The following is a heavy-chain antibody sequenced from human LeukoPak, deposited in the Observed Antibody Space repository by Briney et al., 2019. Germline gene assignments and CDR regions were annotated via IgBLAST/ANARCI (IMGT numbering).Heavy chain of an antibody. CDR3: AKDAQPITMKYYFDY. CDR2: IWYDGSNK. V-gene: IGHV3-33*06. Sequence: QPGGSLRLSCAASGFTFSSYGMHWVRQAPGKGVEWVAVIWYDGSNKYYADSVKGRFTISRDNSKNTLYLQMNSLRAEDTAVYYCAKDAQPITMKYYFDYWGQGTLVTVSS. CDR1: GFTFSSYG. D-gene: IGHD3-22*01. J-gene: IGHJ4*02.